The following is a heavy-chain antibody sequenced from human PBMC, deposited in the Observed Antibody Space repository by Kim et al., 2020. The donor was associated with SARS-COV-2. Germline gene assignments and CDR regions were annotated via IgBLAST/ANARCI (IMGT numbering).Heavy chain of an antibody. CDR3: AREGGIAATGYYFDY. CDR1: GFIVSSNY. CDR2: IYSGGST. V-gene: IGHV3-66*01. J-gene: IGHJ4*02. D-gene: IGHD6-13*01. Sequence: GGSLRLSCAASGFIVSSNYMSWVRQAPGKGLEWVSVIYSGGSTYYADSVKGRFTISRDNSKNTLYLQMNSLRAEDTAVYYCAREGGIAATGYYFDYWGQGTLVTVSS.